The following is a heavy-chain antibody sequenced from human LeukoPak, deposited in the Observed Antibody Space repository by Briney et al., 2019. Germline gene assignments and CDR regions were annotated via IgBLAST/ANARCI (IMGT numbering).Heavy chain of an antibody. D-gene: IGHD3-22*01. J-gene: IGHJ4*02. CDR3: ATERRYYYDSSGHVYFDY. V-gene: IGHV1-24*01. Sequence: ASVKVSCKVSGYTLTELSMHWVRQAPGKGLEWMGGFDPEDGETIYAQKFQGRVTMTEDTSTDTAYMELSSLRSEDTAVYYCATERRYYYDSSGHVYFDYWGQGTPVTVSS. CDR1: GYTLTELS. CDR2: FDPEDGET.